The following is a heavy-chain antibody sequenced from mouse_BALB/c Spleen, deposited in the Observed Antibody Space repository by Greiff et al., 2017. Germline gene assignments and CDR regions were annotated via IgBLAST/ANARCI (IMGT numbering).Heavy chain of an antibody. CDR1: GFTFSDYY. Sequence: EVQLVESGGGLVQPGGSLKLSCAASGFTFSDYYMYWVRQTPEKRLEWVATISDGGSYTYYPDSVKGRFTISRDNAKNNLYLQMSSLKSEDTAMYYCARDEAYYGILYAMDYWGQGTSVTVSA. J-gene: IGHJ4*01. V-gene: IGHV5-4*02. D-gene: IGHD2-10*01. CDR3: ARDEAYYGILYAMDY. CDR2: ISDGGSYT.